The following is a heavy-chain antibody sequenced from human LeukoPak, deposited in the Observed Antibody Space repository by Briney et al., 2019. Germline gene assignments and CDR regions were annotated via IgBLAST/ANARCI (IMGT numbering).Heavy chain of an antibody. CDR3: AKDGLYYYDSSGHAY. CDR2: ISGSGGST. CDR1: GFTFSSYA. V-gene: IGHV3-23*01. D-gene: IGHD3-22*01. Sequence: GGSLRLSCAASGFTFSSYAMSWVRQAPGKGLEWVSAISGSGGSTYYADSVKGRFTISRDNSKNTLYLQMNSLRAEDTAVYYCAKDGLYYYDSSGHAYWGQGTQVTVSS. J-gene: IGHJ4*02.